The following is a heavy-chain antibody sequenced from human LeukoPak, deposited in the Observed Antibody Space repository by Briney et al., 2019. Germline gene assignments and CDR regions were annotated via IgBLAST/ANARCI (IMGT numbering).Heavy chain of an antibody. CDR1: GFALASYP. CDR2: VATDDGVI. CDR3: ARDASWSFDL. V-gene: IGHV3-48*04. J-gene: IGHJ4*02. D-gene: IGHD6-13*01. Sequence: GGSLRLSCAASGFALASYPMNWVRQAPGKGLEWISYVATDDGVISYADSVKGRCTSSRDDATNSLFLQMNTLTAEDTAVYYCARDASWSFDLWGQGSLVIVSA.